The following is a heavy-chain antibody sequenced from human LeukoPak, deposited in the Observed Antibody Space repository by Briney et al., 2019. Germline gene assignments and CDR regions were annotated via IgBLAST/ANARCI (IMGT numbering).Heavy chain of an antibody. J-gene: IGHJ3*02. CDR2: IYYSGST. V-gene: IGHV4-39*01. Sequence: SETLSLTCTVSGGSISSSSYYWGWIRQPPGKGLEWIGSIYYSGSTYYNPSLKSRVTISVDTSKNQFSLKLSSVTAADTAVYYCARTLGCSSTSCHDAFDIWGQGTMVTVSS. D-gene: IGHD2-2*01. CDR3: ARTLGCSSTSCHDAFDI. CDR1: GGSISSSSYY.